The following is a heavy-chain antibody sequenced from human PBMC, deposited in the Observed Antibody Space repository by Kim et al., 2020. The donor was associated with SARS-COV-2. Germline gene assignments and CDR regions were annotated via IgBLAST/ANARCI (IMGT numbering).Heavy chain of an antibody. V-gene: IGHV3-23*01. J-gene: IGHJ4*02. CDR3: AKGGAPFFFDY. D-gene: IGHD3-16*01. CDR1: GFTFSSYA. Sequence: GGSLRLSCAASGFTFSSYAMSWVRQAPGKGLEWVSSISGNGGSTYYADSVKGRFTISRDNSKNTLFLQMNNLRAEDTAVYYCAKGGAPFFFDYWGQGTLVTVSS. CDR2: ISGNGGST.